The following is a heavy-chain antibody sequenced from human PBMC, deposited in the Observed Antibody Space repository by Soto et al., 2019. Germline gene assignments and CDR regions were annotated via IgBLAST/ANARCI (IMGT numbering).Heavy chain of an antibody. CDR2: INVFNGNT. CDR3: ARGYGNDGVDP. D-gene: IGHD1-1*01. V-gene: IGHV1-18*01. Sequence: QVQMVQSGAEVKNPGASVKVSCKASGYIFTSYGISWVRQARGQGLEWMGWINVFNGNTNYAENLQGRVTMTRDTSTNTAYMELRSLRSDDTAVYYCARGYGNDGVDPWAQGTLVTVSS. J-gene: IGHJ5*02. CDR1: GYIFTSYG.